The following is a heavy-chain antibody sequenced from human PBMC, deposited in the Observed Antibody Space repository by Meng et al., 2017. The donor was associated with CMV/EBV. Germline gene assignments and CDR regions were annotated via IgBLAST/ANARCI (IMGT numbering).Heavy chain of an antibody. CDR2: IFYSGTS. V-gene: IGHV4-31*03. CDR1: GDSIISGGYY. CDR3: ARDRVHYDFWSPSNYYYGMDV. D-gene: IGHD3-3*01. J-gene: IGHJ6*02. Sequence: SETLSLTCTVSGDSIISGGYYWSWIRQHPGKGLEWIGYIFYSGTSYYNPSLKSRVTISVDTSKNQFSLKLSSVTAADTAVYYCARDRVHYDFWSPSNYYYGMDVWGQGTTVTVSS.